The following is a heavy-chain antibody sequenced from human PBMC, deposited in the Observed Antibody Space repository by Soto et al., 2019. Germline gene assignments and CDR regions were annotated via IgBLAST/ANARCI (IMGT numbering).Heavy chain of an antibody. V-gene: IGHV1-18*01. CDR3: ARAFFYQGSDSRGYSFDAFDF. D-gene: IGHD3-22*01. CDR1: GYTFTSSG. CDR2: ISAHTGSS. J-gene: IGHJ3*01. Sequence: QVQLVQSGAEVKKPGASVKVSCKASGYTFTSSGMSWVRQAPGQGLEWMGWISAHTGSSEYAQRFRGRVTMTTDRSTSTAYMELMSLRSDDTAVYYCARAFFYQGSDSRGYSFDAFDFWGPGTLVTVSS.